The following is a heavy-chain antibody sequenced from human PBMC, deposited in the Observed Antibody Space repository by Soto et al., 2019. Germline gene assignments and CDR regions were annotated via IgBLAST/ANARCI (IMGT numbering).Heavy chain of an antibody. V-gene: IGHV3-23*01. J-gene: IGHJ6*01. CDR2: ISGSGGST. D-gene: IGHD3-3*01. CDR3: AKERTNYDFWSGYYRAYYYYYGMDV. CDR1: GFTFSSYA. Sequence: HPGGSLRLSCAASGFTFSSYAMSWVRQAPGKGLEWVSAISGSGGSTYYADSVKGRFTISRDNSKNTLYLQMNSLRAEDTAVYYCAKERTNYDFWSGYYRAYYYYYGMDVWG.